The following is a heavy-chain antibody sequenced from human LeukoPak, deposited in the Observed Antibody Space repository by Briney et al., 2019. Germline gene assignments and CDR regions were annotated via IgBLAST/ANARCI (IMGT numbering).Heavy chain of an antibody. V-gene: IGHV1-69*05. CDR1: GGTFSSYA. Sequence: SVKVSRKASGGTFSSYAISWVRQAPGQGLEWMGGIIPIFGTANYAQKFQGRVTITTDESTSTAYMELSSLRSEDTAVYYCARDLTWCSGGSCPEINWGQGTLVTVSS. J-gene: IGHJ4*02. CDR2: IIPIFGTA. D-gene: IGHD2-15*01. CDR3: ARDLTWCSGGSCPEIN.